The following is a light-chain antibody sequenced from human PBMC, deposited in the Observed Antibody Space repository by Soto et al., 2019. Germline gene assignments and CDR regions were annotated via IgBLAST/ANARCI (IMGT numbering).Light chain of an antibody. J-gene: IGLJ2*01. V-gene: IGLV2-23*01. CDR1: SSDVGSYNL. CDR3: CSYAGNNTVV. CDR2: EGT. Sequence: QSALTQPASVSGSPGQSITISCTGTSSDVGSYNLVSWYQQHPGKAPKLIIYEGTKRPSGVSNRFSGSKSGSTASLTISGLLAGDEADYFCCSYAGNNTVVFGGGTQLTVL.